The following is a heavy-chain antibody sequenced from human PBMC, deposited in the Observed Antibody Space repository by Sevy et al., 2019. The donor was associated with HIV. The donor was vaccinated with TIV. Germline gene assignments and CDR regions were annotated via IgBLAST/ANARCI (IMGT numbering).Heavy chain of an antibody. D-gene: IGHD6-6*01. Sequence: GGSLRLSCAASGFTFSSYGMHWVRQAPGKGLEWVAVISYDGSKKYYADSVKGRFTISRDNSKNTLYLQMNSLRAEDTAVYYFAKEAQPTYSSSSLYFDYWGQGTLVTVSS. CDR3: AKEAQPTYSSSSLYFDY. CDR2: ISYDGSKK. J-gene: IGHJ4*02. CDR1: GFTFSSYG. V-gene: IGHV3-30*18.